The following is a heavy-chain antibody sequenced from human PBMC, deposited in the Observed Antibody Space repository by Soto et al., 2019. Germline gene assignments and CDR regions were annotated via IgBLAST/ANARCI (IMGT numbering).Heavy chain of an antibody. J-gene: IGHJ6*02. V-gene: IGHV3-23*01. CDR3: ARDRLEWLLHYYYGMDV. CDR2: ISGSGGST. CDR1: GFTFSSYA. Sequence: GGSLRLSCAASGFTFSSYAMSWVRQAPGKGLEWVSAISGSGGSTYYADSVKGRFTISRDNSKNTLYLQMNSLRAEDTAVYYCARDRLEWLLHYYYGMDVWGQGTTVTVSS. D-gene: IGHD3-3*01.